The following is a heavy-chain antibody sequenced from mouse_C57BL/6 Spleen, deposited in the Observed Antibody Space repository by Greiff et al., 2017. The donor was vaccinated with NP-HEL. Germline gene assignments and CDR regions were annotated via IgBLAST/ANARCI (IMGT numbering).Heavy chain of an antibody. CDR2: IYPRSGNT. J-gene: IGHJ2*01. V-gene: IGHV1-81*01. D-gene: IGHD1-1*01. CDR3: ARGGIYYYGSSYDYFDY. CDR1: GYTFTSYG. Sequence: VKLQQSGAELARPGASVKLSCKASGYTFTSYGISWVKQRTGQGLEWIGEIYPRSGNTYYNEKFKGKATLTADKSSSTAYMELRSLTSEDSAVYFCARGGIYYYGSSYDYFDYWGQGTTLTVSS.